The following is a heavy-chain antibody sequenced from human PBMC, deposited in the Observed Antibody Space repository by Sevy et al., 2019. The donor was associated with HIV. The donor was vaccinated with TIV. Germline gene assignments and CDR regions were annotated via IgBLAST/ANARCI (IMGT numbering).Heavy chain of an antibody. CDR1: GFTFSDYY. J-gene: IGHJ4*02. CDR3: ARDVVLWFGELPNSFDY. D-gene: IGHD3-10*01. Sequence: GGALRLSCAASGFTFSDYYMSWIRQAPGKGLEWVSYISSSGSTIYYADSVKGRFTISRDNAKNSLDLQMNSLRAEDTAVYYCARDVVLWFGELPNSFDYWGQGTLVTVSS. V-gene: IGHV3-11*04. CDR2: ISSSGSTI.